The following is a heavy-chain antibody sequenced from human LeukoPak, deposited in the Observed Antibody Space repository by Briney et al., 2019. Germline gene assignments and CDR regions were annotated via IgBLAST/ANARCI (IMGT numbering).Heavy chain of an antibody. J-gene: IGHJ4*02. Sequence: SETLSLTCAVYGGSFSGYYWRGIRHPPGKGLEGIGDINHCGGTNYNPSLKSLVTISVDTSKNQFCLKLSSVTAADTAVYYCASDLVDYWGQGTLVTVSS. CDR2: INHCGGT. CDR3: ASDLVDY. V-gene: IGHV4-34*01. CDR1: GGSFSGYY.